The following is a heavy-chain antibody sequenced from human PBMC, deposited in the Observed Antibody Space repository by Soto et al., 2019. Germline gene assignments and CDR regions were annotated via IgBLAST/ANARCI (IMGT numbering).Heavy chain of an antibody. V-gene: IGHV3-23*01. D-gene: IGHD2-15*01. CDR2: VSIGGST. Sequence: PGGSLRLSCAASGFTFISYAMGWVRQGPGKGLEWVAVVSIGGSTHYADSVRGRFTISRDNSKNTLSLQMNSLTAEDTAVYFCAKRRGAGGHFGYWGQGALVTVSS. CDR1: GFTFISYA. CDR3: AKRRGAGGHFGY. J-gene: IGHJ4*02.